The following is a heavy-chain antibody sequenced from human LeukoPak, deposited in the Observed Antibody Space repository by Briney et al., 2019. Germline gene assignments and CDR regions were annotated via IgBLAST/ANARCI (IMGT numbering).Heavy chain of an antibody. CDR2: INHSGST. Sequence: PSETLSLTCAVYGGSFSGYYWSWIRQPPGKGLEWIGEINHSGSTNYNPSLKSRVTISVDTSKNQFSLKLSSVTAADTAVYYCARVRSYYDGAGPLDYWGQGTLVTVSS. V-gene: IGHV4-34*01. J-gene: IGHJ4*02. D-gene: IGHD3-22*01. CDR1: GGSFSGYY. CDR3: ARVRSYYDGAGPLDY.